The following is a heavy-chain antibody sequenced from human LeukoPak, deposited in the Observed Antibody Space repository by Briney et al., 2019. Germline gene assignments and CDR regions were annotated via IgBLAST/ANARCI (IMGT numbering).Heavy chain of an antibody. Sequence: SETLSLTCTVSGGSISGNYWSWIRQPPGQGLEWIAYIHSSGYTNYNPSLKSRVTISVDTSNNQFSLKVTSVTAADTAMYYCTKRQGPTSGSYDYFDPWCQGALVTVSS. J-gene: IGHJ5*02. D-gene: IGHD1-26*01. CDR1: GGSISGNY. V-gene: IGHV4-4*09. CDR3: TKRQGPTSGSYDYFDP. CDR2: IHSSGYT.